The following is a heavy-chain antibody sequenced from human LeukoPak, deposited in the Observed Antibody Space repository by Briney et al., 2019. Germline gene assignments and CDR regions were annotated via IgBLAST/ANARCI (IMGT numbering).Heavy chain of an antibody. V-gene: IGHV3-43*02. CDR2: ISGDGGST. Sequence: GGSLRLSCAASGFTFDDHAMHWVRHAPGKGLEWVSIISGDGGSTYYADSVKGRFTISRDNSKNSLYLQMNSLRTEDTALYYCAKDGDTAMVVYYYYGMDVWGQGTTVTVSS. CDR3: AKDGDTAMVVYYYYGMDV. D-gene: IGHD5-18*01. J-gene: IGHJ6*02. CDR1: GFTFDDHA.